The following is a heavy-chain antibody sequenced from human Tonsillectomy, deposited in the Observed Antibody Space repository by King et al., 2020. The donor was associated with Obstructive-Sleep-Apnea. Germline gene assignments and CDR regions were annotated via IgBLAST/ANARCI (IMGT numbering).Heavy chain of an antibody. CDR3: ASKPDIVVVVAAEYYFDY. CDR2: IYYSGST. D-gene: IGHD2-15*01. V-gene: IGHV4-39*07. CDR1: GDSISSSRYY. J-gene: IGHJ4*02. Sequence: QVQLQESGPGLVKPSETLSLTFTVSGDSISSSRYYWGWVRQPPGKGLEWIGNIYYSGSTSYNPSLKSRGTIAVDTSKNQFSLKLSSVTAADSAVYYCASKPDIVVVVAAEYYFDYWGQGTLVTVSS.